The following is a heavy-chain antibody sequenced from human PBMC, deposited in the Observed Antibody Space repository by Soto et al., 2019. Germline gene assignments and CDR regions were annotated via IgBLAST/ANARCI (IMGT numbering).Heavy chain of an antibody. Sequence: GGSLRLSCSASGFTFGGYTMGWVRLAPGKGLEWVSSIFSGSGIPAYTDSVTGRFSISRDISKNKLYLQMDSLRVEDTAVYFCARDRQPDGIWTFDYWGRGTLVTAPQ. CDR3: ARDRQPDGIWTFDY. CDR1: GFTFGGYT. J-gene: IGHJ4*02. V-gene: IGHV3-23*01. D-gene: IGHD2-15*01. CDR2: IFSGSGIP.